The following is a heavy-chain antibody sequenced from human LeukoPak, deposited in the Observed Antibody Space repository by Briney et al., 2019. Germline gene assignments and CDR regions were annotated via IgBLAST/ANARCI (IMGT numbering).Heavy chain of an antibody. Sequence: SETLSLTCAVSGGSFSGYYWTWIRQPPGKGLEWIGSIYYSGSTYYNPSLKSRVTISVDTSKNQFSLKLSSVTAADTAVYYCAKSHPSDFDYWGQGTLVTVSS. V-gene: IGHV4-59*05. CDR2: IYYSGST. CDR3: AKSHPSDFDY. CDR1: GGSFSGYY. J-gene: IGHJ4*02.